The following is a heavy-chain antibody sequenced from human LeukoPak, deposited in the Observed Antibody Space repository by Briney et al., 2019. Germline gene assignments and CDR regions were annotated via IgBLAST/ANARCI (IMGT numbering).Heavy chain of an antibody. J-gene: IGHJ6*02. D-gene: IGHD1-26*01. CDR2: IIPIFGTA. CDR3: ARPEWELLPPYYGMDV. Sequence: ASVKVSCKASGGTFSSYAISWVRQAPGQGLEWMGGIIPIFGTANYAQKFQGRVTITADESTSTAYMELSSLRSEDTAVYYCARPEWELLPPYYGMDVWGQGTTVTVSS. CDR1: GGTFSSYA. V-gene: IGHV1-69*13.